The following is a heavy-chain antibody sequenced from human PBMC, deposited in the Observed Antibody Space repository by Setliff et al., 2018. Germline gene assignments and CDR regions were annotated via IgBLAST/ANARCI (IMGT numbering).Heavy chain of an antibody. Sequence: KASETLSLTCAAYGGTFSDYHWTWIRQSPEKGLEWIGEINHRGSTNYNPSLKSRVTISIDTSRDQFSLKLISMIAADTAVYYCARGRNIAARLLDSWGQGTLVTSPQ. D-gene: IGHD6-6*01. J-gene: IGHJ4*02. V-gene: IGHV4-34*01. CDR1: GGTFSDYH. CDR2: INHRGST. CDR3: ARGRNIAARLLDS.